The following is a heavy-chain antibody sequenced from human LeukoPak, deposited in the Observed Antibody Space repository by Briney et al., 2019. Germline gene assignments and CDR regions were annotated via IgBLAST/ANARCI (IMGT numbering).Heavy chain of an antibody. V-gene: IGHV1-3*01. CDR2: INAGNGNT. CDR3: ASTSGSYAFDI. CDR1: QYTFTDYA. D-gene: IGHD1-26*01. J-gene: IGHJ3*02. Sequence: ASVKVSCKASQYTFTDYAVHWVRQAPGQRLEWMGWINAGNGNTKYSQKFQGRVTITRDTSASTAYMELSSLRSEDTAVYYCASTSGSYAFDIWGQGTMVTVSS.